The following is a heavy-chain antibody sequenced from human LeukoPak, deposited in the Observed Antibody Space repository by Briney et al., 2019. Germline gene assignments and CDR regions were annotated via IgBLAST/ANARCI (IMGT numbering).Heavy chain of an antibody. D-gene: IGHD3-22*01. CDR3: ARPMIFHYGMDV. V-gene: IGHV1-18*01. CDR2: ISAYNGNT. Sequence: ASVTVSCKASGYTFTSYGISWVRQAPGQGLEWMGWISAYNGNTNYAQKLPGRVTMTTDTSTSTAYMELRSLRSDDTAVYYCARPMIFHYGMDVWGQGTTVTVSS. CDR1: GYTFTSYG. J-gene: IGHJ6*02.